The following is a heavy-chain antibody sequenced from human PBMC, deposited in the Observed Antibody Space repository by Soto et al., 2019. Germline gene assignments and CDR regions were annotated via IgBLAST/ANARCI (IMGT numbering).Heavy chain of an antibody. V-gene: IGHV1-69*13. J-gene: IGHJ4*02. Sequence: VKVSCKASGGTFSSYAISWVRQAPGQGLEWMGGIIPIFGTANYAQKFQGRVTITADESTSTAYMELSSLRSEDTAVYYCARSPDYGGNTFDYWGQGTLVTVSS. CDR3: ARSPDYGGNTFDY. D-gene: IGHD4-17*01. CDR1: GGTFSSYA. CDR2: IIPIFGTA.